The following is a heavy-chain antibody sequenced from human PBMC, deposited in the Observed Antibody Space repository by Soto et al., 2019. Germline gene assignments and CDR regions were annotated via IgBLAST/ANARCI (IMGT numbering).Heavy chain of an antibody. V-gene: IGHV3-23*01. CDR2: ISGTDGGA. CDR1: ELSSSNHA. CDR3: ASGGLHGYTNGGLSYFHS. J-gene: IGHJ4*02. Sequence: EVHLLESGGGLVQPGGSLRLSCAASELSSSNHAMTWVRQAPGKGLEWVSGISGTDGGAYYADSVKGRFTISRDNSRSTLYLQMNSLRVAYTAVYYCASGGLHGYTNGGLSYFHSWGQGTLVTVSS. D-gene: IGHD5-18*01.